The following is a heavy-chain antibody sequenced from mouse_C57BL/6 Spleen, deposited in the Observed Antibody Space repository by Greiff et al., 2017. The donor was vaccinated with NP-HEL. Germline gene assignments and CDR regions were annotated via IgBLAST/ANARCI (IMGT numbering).Heavy chain of an antibody. Sequence: EVQLQQSGAELVRPGASVKLSCTASGFNIKDDYMHWVKQRPEQGLEWIGWIDPENGDTEYASKFQGKATITADTSSNTAYLQLSSLTAEDSAVYYCTTYGDGYSSPWYCDVWGTGTTVTVAS. D-gene: IGHD2-3*01. V-gene: IGHV14-4*01. CDR3: TTYGDGYSSPWYCDV. J-gene: IGHJ1*03. CDR1: GFNIKDDY. CDR2: IDPENGDT.